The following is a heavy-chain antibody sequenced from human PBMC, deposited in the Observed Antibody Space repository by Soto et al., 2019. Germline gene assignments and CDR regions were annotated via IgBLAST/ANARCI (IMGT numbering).Heavy chain of an antibody. CDR3: ARDRRGRDGYNFGTRYYYGMDV. CDR1: GGTFSSYA. Sequence: ASVKVSCKASGGTFSSYAISWVRQAPGQGLEWMGGIIPIFGPANYAQKFQGRVTITADESTSTAYMELSSLRSEDTAVYYCARDRRGRDGYNFGTRYYYGMDVWGQGTTVTVSS. J-gene: IGHJ6*02. CDR2: IIPIFGPA. V-gene: IGHV1-69*13. D-gene: IGHD5-12*01.